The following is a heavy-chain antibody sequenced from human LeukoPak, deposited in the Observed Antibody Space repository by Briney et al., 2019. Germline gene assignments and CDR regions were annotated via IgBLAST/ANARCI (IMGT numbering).Heavy chain of an antibody. CDR3: ARDRSGDLEFDY. J-gene: IGHJ4*02. CDR1: GGSNSSYY. CDR2: IYTSGST. V-gene: IGHV4-4*07. D-gene: IGHD7-27*01. Sequence: PSETLSLTCTVPGGSNSSYYWSWIRQPAGKGLEWIGRIYTSGSTNYNPSLKSRVTMSVDTSKNQFSLQLNSVTPEDTAVYYCARDRSGDLEFDYWGQGTLVTVSS.